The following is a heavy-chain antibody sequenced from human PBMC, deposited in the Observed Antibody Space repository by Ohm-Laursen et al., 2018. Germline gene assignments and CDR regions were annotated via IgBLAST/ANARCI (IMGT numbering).Heavy chain of an antibody. CDR3: ARAPGYSYGSYGMDV. Sequence: SLRLSCAASGFTFSSYSMNWVRQAPGKGLEWVSSISSSSSYIYYADSVKGRFTISRDNAKNSLYLQMNSLRAEDTAVYYCARAPGYSYGSYGMDVWGQGTAVTVS. D-gene: IGHD5-18*01. J-gene: IGHJ6*02. CDR2: ISSSSSYI. V-gene: IGHV3-21*01. CDR1: GFTFSSYS.